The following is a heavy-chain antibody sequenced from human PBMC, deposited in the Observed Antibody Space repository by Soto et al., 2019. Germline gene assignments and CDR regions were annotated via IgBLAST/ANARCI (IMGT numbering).Heavy chain of an antibody. CDR2: IYYSGST. CDR3: ARDSTSCLDY. J-gene: IGHJ4*02. Sequence: SETLSLTCTVSGGSISSGGYYWSWIRQHPGKGLEWIGYIYYSGSTYYNPTLKSRVTISVDTSKNQFSLKLSSVTAADTAVYYCARDSTSCLDYWGQGTLVTVSS. V-gene: IGHV4-31*03. D-gene: IGHD2-2*01. CDR1: GGSISSGGYY.